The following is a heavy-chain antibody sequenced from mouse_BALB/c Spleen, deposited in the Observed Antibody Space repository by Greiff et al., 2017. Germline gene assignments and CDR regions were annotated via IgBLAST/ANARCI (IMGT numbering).Heavy chain of an antibody. CDR2: INPSSGYT. CDR1: GYTFTSYT. V-gene: IGHV1-4*02. CDR3: ARKIGLYAMDY. J-gene: IGHJ4*01. Sequence: VKLQESAAELARPGASVKMSCKASGYTFTSYTMHWVKQRPGQGLEWIGYINPSSGYTEYNQKFKDKTTLTADKSSSTAYMQLSSLTSEDSAVYYCARKIGLYAMDYWGQGTSVTVSS.